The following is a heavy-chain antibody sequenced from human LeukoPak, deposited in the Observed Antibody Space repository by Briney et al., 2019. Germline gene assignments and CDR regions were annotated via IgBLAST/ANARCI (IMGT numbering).Heavy chain of an antibody. CDR1: GFTFSSYG. J-gene: IGHJ6*03. D-gene: IGHD3-10*01. V-gene: IGHV3-21*01. Sequence: GGSLRLSCAASGFTFSSYGMSWVRQAPGKGLEWVSSISSSSNYIYYADSVKGRFTISRDDAKNSLSLQMNSLGAEDTAVYYCARSGIKMVRGVIIKSPYHMDVWGKGTTVTVSS. CDR3: ARSGIKMVRGVIIKSPYHMDV. CDR2: ISSSSNYI.